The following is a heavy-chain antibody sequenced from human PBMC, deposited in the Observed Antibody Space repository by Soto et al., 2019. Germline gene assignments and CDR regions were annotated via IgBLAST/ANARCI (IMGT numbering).Heavy chain of an antibody. CDR3: ARGAYDLLTAYHFDY. CDR1: GYTFTHYG. J-gene: IGHJ4*02. D-gene: IGHD3-9*01. Sequence: ASVKVSCKASGYTFTHYGVNWMRQAPGQGLEWMGWISAYNGNTKYAQHLKGRVTMTTDTSTNTAYMDLGSLRSDDTAVYYCARGAYDLLTAYHFDYWGQGTLVTAPQ. CDR2: ISAYNGNT. V-gene: IGHV1-18*01.